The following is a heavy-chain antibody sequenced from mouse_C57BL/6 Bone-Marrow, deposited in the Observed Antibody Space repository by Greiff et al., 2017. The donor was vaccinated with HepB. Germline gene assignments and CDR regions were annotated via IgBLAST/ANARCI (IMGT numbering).Heavy chain of an antibody. D-gene: IGHD1-1*01. Sequence: QVQLQQPGAELVKPGASVKLSCKASGYTFTSYWMQWVKQRPGQGLEWIGEIDPSDSYTNYNQKFKGKATLTVDTSSSTAYMQLSSLTSEDPAVYYCARGIYGSSYDYWGQGTTLTVSS. CDR3: ARGIYGSSYDY. J-gene: IGHJ2*01. CDR1: GYTFTSYW. V-gene: IGHV1-50*01. CDR2: IDPSDSYT.